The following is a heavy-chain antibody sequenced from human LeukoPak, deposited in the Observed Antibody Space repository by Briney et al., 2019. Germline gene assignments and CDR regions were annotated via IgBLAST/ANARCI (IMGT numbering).Heavy chain of an antibody. CDR2: IYYSGST. CDR3: ARDLGGSSGWYGAFDI. V-gene: IGHV4-59*01. Sequence: SETLSLTCTVSGGSISSYYWSWIRQPPGKGLEWIGYIYYSGSTNYNPSLKSRVTISVDTSKNQFSLKLSSVTAADTAVYYCARDLGGSSGWYGAFDIWGQGTMVTVSS. CDR1: GGSISSYY. D-gene: IGHD6-19*01. J-gene: IGHJ3*02.